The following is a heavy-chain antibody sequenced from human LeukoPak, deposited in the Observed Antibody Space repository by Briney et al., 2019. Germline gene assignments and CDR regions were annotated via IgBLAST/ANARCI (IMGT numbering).Heavy chain of an antibody. CDR2: IWYDGSNK. CDR3: ARAGRYGSGSYDNYFDY. J-gene: IGHJ4*02. Sequence: GGSLRLSCAASGFTFSSYGMHWVRQAPGKGLEWVAVIWYDGSNKYYADSVKGRFTISRDNTKNTLYLQMNSLRAEDTAVYYCARAGRYGSGSYDNYFDYWGQGTLVTVSS. D-gene: IGHD3-10*01. V-gene: IGHV3-33*01. CDR1: GFTFSSYG.